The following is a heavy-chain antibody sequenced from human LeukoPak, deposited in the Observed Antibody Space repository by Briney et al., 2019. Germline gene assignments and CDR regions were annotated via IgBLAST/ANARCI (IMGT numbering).Heavy chain of an antibody. CDR1: GYTFTSYG. CDR3: AREGVVENWFDP. CDR2: ISAYNGNT. Sequence: ASVKVSCKASGYTFTSYGISWVRQAPGQGLEWMGWISAYNGNTNYTQKFQGRVTMTRDTSISTAYMELSRLRSDDTAVYYCAREGVVENWFDPWGQGTLVTVSS. D-gene: IGHD2-2*01. V-gene: IGHV1-18*01. J-gene: IGHJ5*02.